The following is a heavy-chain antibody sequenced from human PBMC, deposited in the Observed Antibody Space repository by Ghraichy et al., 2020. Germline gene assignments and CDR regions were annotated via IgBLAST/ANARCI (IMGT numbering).Heavy chain of an antibody. V-gene: IGHV3-7*01. CDR3: AREKKAADGDYYYYGMDV. D-gene: IGHD6-13*01. CDR2: IKEDGSEK. CDR1: GSTCSFYW. J-gene: IGHJ6*02. Sequence: GESLNISCAASGSTCSFYWLSWVRQAPVKGLEWVANIKEDGSEKNYVDSVKGRFTLFRDNAKNSVYLQMNSLRAKDTAVYYCAREKKAADGDYYYYGMDVWGQGTTVTVSS.